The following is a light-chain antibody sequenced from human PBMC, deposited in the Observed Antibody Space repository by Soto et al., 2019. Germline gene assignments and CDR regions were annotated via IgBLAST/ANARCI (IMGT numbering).Light chain of an antibody. CDR3: CSYTTTSTFV. Sequence: QSVLTQPASVSGSPGQSITISCTGTSNDVGGYNYVSWYQQHPGKVPKLMIYEVFRRPSGISDRFSGSKSGNTASLTISGLQAEDEADYYCCSYTTTSTFVFGGGTKLTVL. CDR2: EVF. CDR1: SNDVGGYNY. J-gene: IGLJ2*01. V-gene: IGLV2-14*03.